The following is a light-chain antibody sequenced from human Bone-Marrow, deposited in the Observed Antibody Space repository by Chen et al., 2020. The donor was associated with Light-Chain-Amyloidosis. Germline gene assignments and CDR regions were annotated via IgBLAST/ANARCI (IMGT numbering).Light chain of an antibody. CDR1: SSDVGGDNH. CDR2: EVT. Sequence: QSSLTQPASVSGSPGQSITISCTGTSSDVGGDNHVSWYQQHPDKAPKLMIYEVTNRPSWVPDRFAGSKSDNTVSLTISGLQTEYEADYFCSSYTITNTLVFGSGTRVTVL. V-gene: IGLV2-14*01. J-gene: IGLJ1*01. CDR3: SSYTITNTLV.